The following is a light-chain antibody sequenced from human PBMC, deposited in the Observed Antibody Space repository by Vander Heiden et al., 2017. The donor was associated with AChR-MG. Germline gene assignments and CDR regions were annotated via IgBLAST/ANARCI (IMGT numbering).Light chain of an antibody. CDR1: QSVGNGY. J-gene: IGKJ1*01. CDR2: VAS. CDR3: QQDDSPPWT. V-gene: IGKV3-20*01. Sequence: EIVLTPSPGTLSLSAGERATLSCRASQSVGNGYLAWYQQKPGQSPRLLIYVASRRATGVPDRFSGSGSGTDFILTISRVEPEDFAVYYCQQDDSPPWTFGQGTKVEIK.